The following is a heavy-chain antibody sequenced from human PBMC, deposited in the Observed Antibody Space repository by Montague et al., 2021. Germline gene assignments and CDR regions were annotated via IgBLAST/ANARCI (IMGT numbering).Heavy chain of an antibody. CDR2: IKKDGTEK. Sequence: SLRLSCAASGFTFSSYWMIWDRQAPGKGLEWVASIKKDGTEKYYXDSVMGRFTISRDNAKTSLYLQMNALRAEDTAVYFCSRAWVRSGFDSWGQGTLVTVSS. D-gene: IGHD4-17*01. J-gene: IGHJ4*02. CDR1: GFTFSSYW. V-gene: IGHV3-7*05. CDR3: SRAWVRSGFDS.